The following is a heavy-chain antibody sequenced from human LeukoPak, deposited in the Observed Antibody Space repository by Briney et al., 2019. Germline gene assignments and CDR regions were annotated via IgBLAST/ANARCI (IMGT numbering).Heavy chain of an antibody. CDR2: ISSSGNII. J-gene: IGHJ4*02. D-gene: IGHD4-17*01. Sequence: GGSLRLSCAASGFTFSSYEMNWVRQAPGKGLEWVSYISSSGNIIYYADSVKGRFTTSRDNSKNTLYLQMNSLRAEDTAVYYCARGRRDYGDYPYWGQGTLVTVSS. CDR3: ARGRRDYGDYPY. V-gene: IGHV3-48*03. CDR1: GFTFSSYE.